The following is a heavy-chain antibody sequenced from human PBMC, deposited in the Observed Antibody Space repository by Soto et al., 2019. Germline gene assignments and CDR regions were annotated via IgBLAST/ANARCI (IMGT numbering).Heavy chain of an antibody. V-gene: IGHV1-2*02. CDR1: GYTLSDYF. CDR3: ARMAASGSLNWFDP. Sequence: QVQLLQSGAEVRKPGASVRVSCEASGYTLSDYFMQWVRQAPGQGLEWMGWINPNTGDTHYAQKFQGRVTMTRNISISTAYMELSRLGSDDTAIYYCARMAASGSLNWFDPWGQGTLVTVSS. D-gene: IGHD3-10*01. J-gene: IGHJ5*02. CDR2: INPNTGDT.